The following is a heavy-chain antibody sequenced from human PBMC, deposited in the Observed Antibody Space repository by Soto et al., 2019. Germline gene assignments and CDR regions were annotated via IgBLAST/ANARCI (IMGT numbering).Heavy chain of an antibody. D-gene: IGHD3-22*01. J-gene: IGHJ4*02. V-gene: IGHV3-74*01. Sequence: HPYAASELTIRSHWMHCVRQAPGKGLVWVSRINSDGSSTSYADSVKGRFTISRDNAKNTLYLQMNSLRAEDTAVYYCARGVYYYDSSGRSDYWGQGTLVTGSS. CDR1: ELTIRSHW. CDR2: INSDGSST. CDR3: ARGVYYYDSSGRSDY.